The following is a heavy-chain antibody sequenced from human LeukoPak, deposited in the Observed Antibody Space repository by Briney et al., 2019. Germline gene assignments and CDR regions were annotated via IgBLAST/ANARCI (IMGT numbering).Heavy chain of an antibody. D-gene: IGHD3-22*01. Sequence: PGGSLRLSCAASGFTFSSYAMSWVRQAPGKGLEWVSAISGSGGSTYYADSVKGRFTISRDNSKNTLYLQMNSLRAEDTAVYYCAKDLADYYDSSGYYCGLDYWGQGTLVTVSS. CDR3: AKDLADYYDSSGYYCGLDY. J-gene: IGHJ4*02. CDR1: GFTFSSYA. CDR2: ISGSGGST. V-gene: IGHV3-23*01.